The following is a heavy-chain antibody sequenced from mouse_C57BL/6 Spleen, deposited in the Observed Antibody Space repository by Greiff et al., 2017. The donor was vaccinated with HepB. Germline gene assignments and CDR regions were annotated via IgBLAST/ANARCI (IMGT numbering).Heavy chain of an antibody. CDR1: GFSLTSYG. D-gene: IGHD3-2*02. CDR2: IWGVGST. CDR3: ASGAAQAPFAY. Sequence: VKLVESGPGLVAPSQSLSITCTVSGFSLTSYGVDWVRQSPGKGLEWLGVIWGVGSTNYNSALKSRLSISKDNSKSQVFFKMNSLQTDDTAMYYCASGAAQAPFAYWGQGTLVTVSA. J-gene: IGHJ3*01. V-gene: IGHV2-6*01.